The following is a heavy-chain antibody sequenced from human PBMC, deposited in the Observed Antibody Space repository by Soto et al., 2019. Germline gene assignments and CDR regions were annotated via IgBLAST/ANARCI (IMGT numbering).Heavy chain of an antibody. CDR2: ISAYNGNT. CDR3: ARSIAAAGTSFGWFDP. Sequence: ASVKVSCKASGYTFTSYGISWVRQAPGQGLEWMEWISAYNGNTNYAQKLQGRVTMTTDTSTSTAYMELRSLRSDDTAVYYCARSIAAAGTSFGWFDPWGQGTLVTVSS. V-gene: IGHV1-18*01. J-gene: IGHJ5*02. CDR1: GYTFTSYG. D-gene: IGHD6-13*01.